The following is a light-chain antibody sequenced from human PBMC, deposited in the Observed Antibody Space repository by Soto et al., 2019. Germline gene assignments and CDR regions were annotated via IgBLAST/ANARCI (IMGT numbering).Light chain of an antibody. CDR3: QQYGRSPVS. Sequence: IVLTQSPGTLSVSPGGRVILSCRASQSLFNDYLAWYHQKPGQAPRLLFIGASIRSNGVPDRFSGSGHGTDFTLTINRVEPEDVGVYWCQQYGRSPVSFGPGTRLEIK. V-gene: IGKV3-20*01. CDR1: QSLFNDY. J-gene: IGKJ5*01. CDR2: GAS.